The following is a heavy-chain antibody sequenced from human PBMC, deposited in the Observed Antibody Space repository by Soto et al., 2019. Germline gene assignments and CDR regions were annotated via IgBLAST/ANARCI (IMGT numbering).Heavy chain of an antibody. CDR1: GYSFTSYR. D-gene: IGHD2-8*01. CDR2: IYPGDSDT. CDR3: ARHVNGISDNDSYCYHMYA. V-gene: IGHV5-51*01. Sequence: PGESLKISCKGSGYSFTSYRIGWVRQMPGKGLEWMGIIYPGDSDTRYSPSFQGQVTISADKSISTAYLQWSSLKASDTAMYYCARHVNGISDNDSYCYHMYAWAKEPTVPVS. J-gene: IGHJ6*03.